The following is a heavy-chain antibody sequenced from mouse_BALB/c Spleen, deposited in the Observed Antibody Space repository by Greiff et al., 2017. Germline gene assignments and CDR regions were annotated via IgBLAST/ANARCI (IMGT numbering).Heavy chain of an antibody. V-gene: IGHV2-9-2*01. CDR3: VRDAGVRHAMDY. CDR1: GFSLTSYD. CDR2: IWTGGGT. D-gene: IGHD2-14*01. J-gene: IGHJ4*01. Sequence: VQLQQSGPGLVAPSQSLSITCTVSGFSLTSYDISWIRQPPGKGLEWLGVIWTGGGTNYNSAFMSRLSISKDNSKSQVFLKMNSLQTDDTAIYYCVRDAGVRHAMDYWGQGTSVTVSS.